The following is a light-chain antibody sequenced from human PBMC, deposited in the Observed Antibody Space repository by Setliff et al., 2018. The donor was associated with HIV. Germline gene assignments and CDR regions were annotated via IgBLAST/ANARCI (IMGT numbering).Light chain of an antibody. CDR3: CSYAGSSTYV. Sequence: SALTQPASVSGSPGQSITISCTGTSSDVGSYNLVSWYQQHPGKALKLMIYEVSKRPSGVSNRFSGSKSGNTASLTISGLQAEDDADYYCCSYAGSSTYVFGTGTKVTVL. V-gene: IGLV2-23*02. J-gene: IGLJ1*01. CDR2: EVS. CDR1: SSDVGSYNL.